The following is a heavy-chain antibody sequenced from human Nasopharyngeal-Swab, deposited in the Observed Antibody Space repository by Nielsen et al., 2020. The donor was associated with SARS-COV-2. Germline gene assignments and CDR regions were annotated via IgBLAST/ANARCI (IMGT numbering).Heavy chain of an antibody. Sequence: GESLKISCAASGFTFSSYAMSWVRQAPGKGLEWVSAISGSGGSTYYADSVKGRFTISRDNSKNTLYLQMSSLRAEDTAVYYCAKDDPGFTPDYSNYGVWGQGTLVTVSS. V-gene: IGHV3-23*01. J-gene: IGHJ4*02. D-gene: IGHD4-11*01. CDR3: AKDDPGFTPDYSNYGV. CDR2: ISGSGGST. CDR1: GFTFSSYA.